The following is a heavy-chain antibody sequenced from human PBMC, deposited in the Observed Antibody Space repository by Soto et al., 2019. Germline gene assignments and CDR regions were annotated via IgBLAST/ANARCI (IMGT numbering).Heavy chain of an antibody. V-gene: IGHV3-23*01. Sequence: EVQLLESGGGLVQPGGSLRLSCAASGFTFSSYAMSWVRQAPGKGLEWVSAISGSGGSTYYADSVKGRFTISRDNSKNTLYLQMNSLRAEDPAVYYCAKEISSGWYDYGRRAFDIWGQGTMVTVSS. CDR1: GFTFSSYA. CDR2: ISGSGGST. D-gene: IGHD6-19*01. J-gene: IGHJ3*02. CDR3: AKEISSGWYDYGRRAFDI.